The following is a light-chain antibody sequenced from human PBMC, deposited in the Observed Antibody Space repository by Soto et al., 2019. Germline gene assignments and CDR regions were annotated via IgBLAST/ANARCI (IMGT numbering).Light chain of an antibody. CDR2: GAS. Sequence: EIVLTQSPGTLSLSPGERATLSCRASQSVSSSYLAWYQQKPGQAPRLLIYGASSRATGIPDRFTGSGSGTDFPLTISRLESEDFAVYYCQQYGSSPRYTFGQGTKLEIK. CDR3: QQYGSSPRYT. J-gene: IGKJ2*01. V-gene: IGKV3-20*01. CDR1: QSVSSSY.